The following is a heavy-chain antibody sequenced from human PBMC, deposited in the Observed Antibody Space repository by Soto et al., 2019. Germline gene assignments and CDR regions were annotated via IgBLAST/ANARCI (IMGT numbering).Heavy chain of an antibody. Sequence: DVELVESGGGLGKPGESLRLSCAVSGLTFRNVWMSWVRQAPGRGLEWVGRIRSKADGGSTGYAAPVNGRFIVSRDDSKDMLYLQMNSLKIEDTAVYYCTTDEGYARGFYNFDYWGQGILVTVSS. J-gene: IGHJ4*02. CDR2: IRSKADGGST. V-gene: IGHV3-15*07. D-gene: IGHD2-2*01. CDR3: TTDEGYARGFYNFDY. CDR1: GLTFRNVW.